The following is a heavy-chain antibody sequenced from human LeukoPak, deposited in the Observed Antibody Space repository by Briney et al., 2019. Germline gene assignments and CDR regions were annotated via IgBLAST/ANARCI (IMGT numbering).Heavy chain of an antibody. J-gene: IGHJ3*02. CDR1: GDSISSYY. V-gene: IGHV4-59*01. Sequence: PSETLSLTCTVSGDSISSYYWSWIRQPPGKGLEWIGYIYSIGSTTNYPSLKSRVTISVDTSKNQFSLELSSVTAADTAVYYCARDYAFYIWGQGTMVTVSS. CDR3: ARDYAFYI. CDR2: IYSIGST.